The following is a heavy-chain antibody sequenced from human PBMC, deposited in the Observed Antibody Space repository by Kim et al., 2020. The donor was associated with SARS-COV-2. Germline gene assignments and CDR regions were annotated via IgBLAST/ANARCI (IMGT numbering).Heavy chain of an antibody. CDR3: TRCGEVHRTMFGDFHYMDV. Sequence: GGSLRLSCAVSGFTFRNYPLNWVRQAPGRGLEWVAFISSDGGKIYYADSVKGRFTISRDNSKNTLYVQMNSLRAEDTAVYYCTRCGEVHRTMFGDFHYMDVWGRGTTVTVSS. J-gene: IGHJ6*03. D-gene: IGHD3-10*02. V-gene: IGHV3-30-3*01. CDR2: ISSDGGKI. CDR1: GFTFRNYP.